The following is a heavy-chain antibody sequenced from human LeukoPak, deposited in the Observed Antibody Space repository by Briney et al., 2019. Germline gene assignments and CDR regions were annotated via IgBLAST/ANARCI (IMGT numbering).Heavy chain of an antibody. J-gene: IGHJ4*02. Sequence: SQTLSLTCTVSGGSISSGVYYWSWIRQHPGKGLEWIGYIYYSGSTYYNPSLKSRVTISVDTSKNQFSLKLSSVTAADTAVYYCAASYSSSSPPDYWGQGTLVTVSS. CDR2: IYYSGST. CDR1: GGSISSGVYY. D-gene: IGHD6-6*01. V-gene: IGHV4-31*03. CDR3: AASYSSSSPPDY.